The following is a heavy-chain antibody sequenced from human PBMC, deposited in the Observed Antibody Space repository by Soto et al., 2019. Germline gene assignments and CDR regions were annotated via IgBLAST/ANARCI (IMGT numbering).Heavy chain of an antibody. V-gene: IGHV3-7*01. D-gene: IGHD2-15*01. Sequence: EVQLVESGGGLVQPGGSLRLSCAASGFTFSSYWMSWVRQAPGKGLEWVANIVQDGSEKYYVDSVKGRCTISRDNAEKSMYLQMNSLRAEETAVYYCARNAALGYCGGGSCVAEYFQHWRQGPLVTVSS. CDR1: GFTFSSYW. J-gene: IGHJ1*01. CDR3: ARNAALGYCGGGSCVAEYFQH. CDR2: IVQDGSEK.